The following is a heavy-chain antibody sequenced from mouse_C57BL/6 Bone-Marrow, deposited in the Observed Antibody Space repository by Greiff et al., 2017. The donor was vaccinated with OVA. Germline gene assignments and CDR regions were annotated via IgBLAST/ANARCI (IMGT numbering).Heavy chain of an antibody. CDR1: GYTFTSYT. CDR3: ARFTTVVATDD. Sequence: QVQLQQSGAELARPGASVKMSCKASGYTFTSYTMHWVKQRPGQGLEWIGYINPSSGYTKYNQKFKDKATLTADKSSSTAYMQLSSLTSEDSAVYYCARFTTVVATDDWGQGTTLTVSS. CDR2: INPSSGYT. V-gene: IGHV1-4*01. D-gene: IGHD1-1*01. J-gene: IGHJ2*01.